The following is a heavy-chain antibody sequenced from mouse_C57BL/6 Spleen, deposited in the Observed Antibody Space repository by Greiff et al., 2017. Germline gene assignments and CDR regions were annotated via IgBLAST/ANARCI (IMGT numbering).Heavy chain of an antibody. CDR1: GYSFTSYY. Sequence: QVQLKQSGPELVKPGASVKISCKASGYSFTSYYIHWVKQRPGQGLEWIGWIYPGSGNTKYNEKFKGKATLTADTSSSTAYMQLSSLTSEDSAVYYCARTVVATRYFDYWGQGSTLTVSS. D-gene: IGHD1-1*01. V-gene: IGHV1-66*01. J-gene: IGHJ2*01. CDR3: ARTVVATRYFDY. CDR2: IYPGSGNT.